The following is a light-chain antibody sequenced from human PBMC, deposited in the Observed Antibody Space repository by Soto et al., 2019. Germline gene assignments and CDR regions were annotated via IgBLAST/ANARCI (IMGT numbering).Light chain of an antibody. Sequence: QSVLTQPPSASGSPGQSVTISCTGTSSDIGDYNYVSWDQQHPGKAPKLMIYEVSKRPSGVPDRFSGSKSGNTASLTVSGLQAEDEADYYCSSYAGSNNWIFGGGTKVTVL. CDR1: SSDIGDYNY. CDR2: EVS. J-gene: IGLJ2*01. CDR3: SSYAGSNNWI. V-gene: IGLV2-8*01.